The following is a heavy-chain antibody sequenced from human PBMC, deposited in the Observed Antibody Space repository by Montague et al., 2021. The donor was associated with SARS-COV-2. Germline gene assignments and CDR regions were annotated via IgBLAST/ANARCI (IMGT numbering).Heavy chain of an antibody. V-gene: IGHV6-1*01. CDR3: VRDTGSAQAGFDA. D-gene: IGHD4-17*01. Sequence: SAISGDGVWSNTAAWNWIRQSPSGGLEWLGRTNYRSKWTSDYATSVEGRISIDPDTSKNQFFLHLRSVTPEDTGAYYCVRDTGSAQAGFDAWGQGTLVTVSS. CDR1: GDGVWSNTAA. CDR2: TNYRSKWTS. J-gene: IGHJ4*02.